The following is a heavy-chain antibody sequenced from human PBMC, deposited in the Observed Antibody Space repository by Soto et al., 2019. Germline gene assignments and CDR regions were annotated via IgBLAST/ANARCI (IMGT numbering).Heavy chain of an antibody. CDR3: VRDLGRGYTGNV. D-gene: IGHD3-22*01. Sequence: SETLSLTCSVSGAIVTSGENYWSWVRQPPGKGLEWLGYIYDSGVTSYTPALKSRVTLSLDRPNNQVSPKLRSVTAADTAVYFCVRDLGRGYTGNVWGHGTLVTVSS. V-gene: IGHV4-30-4*08. CDR1: GAIVTSGENY. CDR2: IYDSGVT. J-gene: IGHJ3*01.